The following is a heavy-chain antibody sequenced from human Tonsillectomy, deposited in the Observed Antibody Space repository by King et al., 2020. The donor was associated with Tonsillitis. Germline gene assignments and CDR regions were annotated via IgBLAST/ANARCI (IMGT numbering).Heavy chain of an antibody. CDR2: MNPNSGHT. CDR1: GYYFSSYD. Sequence: VQLVESGAEVKKPGASVKVSCMASGYYFSSYDINWVRQASGQGLEWMGWMNPNSGHTGSAQKFQGRITMTRNASKTTAYMELSSLRSEDTAVYFCGSSRAPGTRRAFDIWGQGTMVTVSS. J-gene: IGHJ3*02. CDR3: GSSRAPGTRRAFDI. V-gene: IGHV1-8*01. D-gene: IGHD1-7*01.